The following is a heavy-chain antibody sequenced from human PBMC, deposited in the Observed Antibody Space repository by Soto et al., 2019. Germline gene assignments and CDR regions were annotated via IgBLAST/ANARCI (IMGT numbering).Heavy chain of an antibody. CDR3: ARDKITGLFDY. J-gene: IGHJ4*02. D-gene: IGHD2-8*02. CDR1: GGSFSGYY. Sequence: NPSETLSLTCAVYGGSFSGYYWTWFRQPPGTGLEWIGEINHSGSTNYNPSLKSRVTISVDTSKNQFSLKLTSVTAADTAVYYCARDKITGLFDYWGQGTLVTVSS. V-gene: IGHV4-34*01. CDR2: INHSGST.